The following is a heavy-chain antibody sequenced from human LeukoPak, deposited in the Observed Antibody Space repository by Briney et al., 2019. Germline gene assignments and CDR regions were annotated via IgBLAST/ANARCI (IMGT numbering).Heavy chain of an antibody. CDR1: GFAFSSCA. CDR2: ISTGGST. J-gene: IGHJ4*02. CDR3: AKRGGTSQFYFDF. Sequence: PGGSLRLSCAASGFAFSSCAMSWVRQAPGKGLEWVLSISTGGSTYYAESVKGRFTISRDKSKNTLDLQMNSLRAEDTAVYYCAKRGGTSQFYFDFWGQGTLVTVSS. D-gene: IGHD3-16*01. V-gene: IGHV3-23*01.